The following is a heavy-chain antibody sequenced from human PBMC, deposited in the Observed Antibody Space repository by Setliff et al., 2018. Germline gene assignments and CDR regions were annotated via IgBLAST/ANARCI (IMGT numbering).Heavy chain of an antibody. J-gene: IGHJ5*02. CDR2: INPNSGGT. CDR3: ARVAPHYYDSSGTNWFDP. Sequence: SVKVSCKASGYTFTGYYMHWVRQAPGQGLEWMGWINPNSGGTNYAQKFQGRVTMTRDTSISTAYMELSRLRSDDTAVYYCARVAPHYYDSSGTNWFDPWGQGTLVTVAS. CDR1: GYTFTGYY. V-gene: IGHV1-2*02. D-gene: IGHD3-22*01.